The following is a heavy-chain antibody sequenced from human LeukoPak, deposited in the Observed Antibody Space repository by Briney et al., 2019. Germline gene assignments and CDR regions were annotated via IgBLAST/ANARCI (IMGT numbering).Heavy chain of an antibody. Sequence: GGSLRLSCAASGLTLSSYWMSWVRQAPGKGLEGVANIKEDGSEKYYVDSVKGRFTISRDNAQNSVYLHMNSLTAEDTALYYCARDWVAGVPFDAFDIWGQGTMVSVSS. V-gene: IGHV3-7*03. J-gene: IGHJ3*02. CDR1: GLTLSSYW. CDR2: IKEDGSEK. D-gene: IGHD3-10*01. CDR3: ARDWVAGVPFDAFDI.